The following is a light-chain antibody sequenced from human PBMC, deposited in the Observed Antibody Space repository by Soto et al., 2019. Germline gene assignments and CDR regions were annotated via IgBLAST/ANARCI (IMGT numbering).Light chain of an antibody. Sequence: DIQMTQSPSTLSGSVGARVTITCRASQTISSWLAWYQQKPGKAPKLVIYKASTLKSGVPSRFSGSGSGTEFTLTISSLQPDDFATYYCQHYNSYSEAFGQGTKVDIK. V-gene: IGKV1-5*03. CDR2: KAS. J-gene: IGKJ1*01. CDR3: QHYNSYSEA. CDR1: QTISSW.